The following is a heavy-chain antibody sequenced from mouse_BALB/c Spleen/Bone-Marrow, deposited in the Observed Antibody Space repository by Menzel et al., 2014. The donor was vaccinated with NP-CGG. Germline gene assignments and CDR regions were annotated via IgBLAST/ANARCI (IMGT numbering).Heavy chain of an antibody. J-gene: IGHJ4*01. CDR2: IYTNDGST. V-gene: IGHV5-6-2*01. CDR1: GFTFSTYY. Sequence: EVKLVESGAGLVKVGESLKLSCAASGFTFSTYYMSWVRQTPEKRLELVTAIYTNDGSTYNPDTVKGLFAISRDNAKNTLYLQMSSLKAEDTALYYCARRAFYALDYWGEGTSVTVSS. CDR3: ARRAFYALDY.